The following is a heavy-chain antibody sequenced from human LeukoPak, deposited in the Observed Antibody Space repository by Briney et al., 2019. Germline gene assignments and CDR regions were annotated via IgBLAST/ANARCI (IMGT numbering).Heavy chain of an antibody. CDR2: INHSGST. J-gene: IGHJ4*02. D-gene: IGHD1-26*01. CDR1: GGSISSSSYY. Sequence: SETLSLTCTVSGGSISSSSYYWGWIRQPPGKGLEWIGEINHSGSTNYNPSLKSRVTISVDTSKNQFSLKLSSVTAADTAVYYCARGIVGATHYWGQGTLVTVSS. V-gene: IGHV4-39*07. CDR3: ARGIVGATHY.